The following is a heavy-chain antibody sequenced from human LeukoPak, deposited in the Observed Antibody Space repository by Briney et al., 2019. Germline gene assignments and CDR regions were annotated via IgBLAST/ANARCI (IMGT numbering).Heavy chain of an antibody. J-gene: IGHJ6*03. CDR1: GGSISSSSYY. CDR3: TRHGDYYGSGSGFYYMDV. V-gene: IGHV4-39*07. Sequence: SETLSLTCTVSGGSISSSSYYWGWIRQPPGRGLEWIGSIYYSGSTYYNPSLKSRVTISVDTSKNQFSLKLSSVTAADTAVYYCTRHGDYYGSGSGFYYMDVWGKGTTVTVSS. CDR2: IYYSGST. D-gene: IGHD3-10*01.